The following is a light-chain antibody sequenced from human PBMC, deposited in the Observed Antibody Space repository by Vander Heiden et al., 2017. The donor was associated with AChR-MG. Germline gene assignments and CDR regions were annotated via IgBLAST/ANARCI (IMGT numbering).Light chain of an antibody. CDR1: QSVSSN. Sequence: EIVMTQSPATLSVSPGERATLSCRASQSVSSNLAWYQQTPGQAPRLLIYGASTRATGIPARCSGSGSGTEFTLTISSLQSEDFAFYYCQQYKNWPFTFGQGTRLEIK. CDR2: GAS. CDR3: QQYKNWPFT. V-gene: IGKV3-15*01. J-gene: IGKJ5*01.